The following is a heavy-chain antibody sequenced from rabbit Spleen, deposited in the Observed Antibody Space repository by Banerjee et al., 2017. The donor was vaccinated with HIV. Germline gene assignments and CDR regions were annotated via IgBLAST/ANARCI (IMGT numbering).Heavy chain of an antibody. CDR1: GFSFSSTYW. J-gene: IGHJ4*01. D-gene: IGHD1-1*01. CDR3: ARGPASAYHGFNL. Sequence: QEQLEESGGDLVKPEGSLTLTCTASGFSFSSTYWISWVRQAPGKGLEWIACIDGGSGGSTYYASWAKGRFTISKTSSTTVTLQMTSLTAADTATYFCARGPASAYHGFNLWGPGTLVTVS. CDR2: IDGGSGGST. V-gene: IGHV1S45*01.